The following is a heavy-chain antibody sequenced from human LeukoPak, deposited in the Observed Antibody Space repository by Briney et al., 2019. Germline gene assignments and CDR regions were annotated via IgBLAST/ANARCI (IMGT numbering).Heavy chain of an antibody. CDR2: ISSNGGST. CDR3: AGVMVRGAWNY. CDR1: GFTFSSFV. D-gene: IGHD3-10*01. Sequence: GGSLRLSCSASGFTFSSFVMHWVRQAPGKGLEYVSRISSNGGSTYYADSVKGRFTISRDKSKNTLYLQMNSLRAEDTAVYYCAGVMVRGAWNYWGQGTLVTVSS. V-gene: IGHV3-64*04. J-gene: IGHJ4*02.